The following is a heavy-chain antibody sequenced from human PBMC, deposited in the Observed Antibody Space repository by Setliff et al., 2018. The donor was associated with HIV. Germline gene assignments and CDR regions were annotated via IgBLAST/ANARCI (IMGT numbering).Heavy chain of an antibody. CDR3: ARGHLDYDYWEDIVGHWFDP. V-gene: IGHV1-8*01. CDR2: MNPKSGNT. CDR1: GYTFTNSD. Sequence: GASVKVSCKTSGYTFTNSDIDWVRQAPGQGLEWVGWMNPKSGNTGYAQKFQGRVTMTSNKFIGTAYMELTSLTSEDTATYYCARGHLDYDYWEDIVGHWFDPWGQGTLVTAPQ. J-gene: IGHJ5*02. D-gene: IGHD3-3*01.